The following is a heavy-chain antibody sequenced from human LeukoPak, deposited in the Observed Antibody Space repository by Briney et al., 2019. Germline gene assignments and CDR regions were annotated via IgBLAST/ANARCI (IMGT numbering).Heavy chain of an antibody. CDR1: GFTFDDYA. Sequence: GGSLRLSCAASGFTFDDYAMHWVRQAPGKGLEWVSDISWNSGNIGYADSVKGRFTISRDNAKNSLYLQMNSLRAEDTALYYCAKEFSRDSSGYSGLDYWGQGTLVTVSS. CDR2: ISWNSGNI. V-gene: IGHV3-9*01. D-gene: IGHD3-22*01. CDR3: AKEFSRDSSGYSGLDY. J-gene: IGHJ4*02.